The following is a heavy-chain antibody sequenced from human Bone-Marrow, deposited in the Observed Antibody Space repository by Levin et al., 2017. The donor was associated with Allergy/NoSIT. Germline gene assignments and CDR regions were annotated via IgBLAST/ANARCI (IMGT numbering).Heavy chain of an antibody. V-gene: IGHV4-31*03. J-gene: IGHJ4*02. CDR2: IYFTGKT. CDR3: ARAPGNGDCFFDT. Sequence: SQTLSLTCTVSNASISTGGYHWSWIRHLPGKGLEWMGYIYFTGKTYYNPSLRSRISISVDTSRNQFSLKLTSATAADTAVYYCARAPGNGDCFFDTWGQGTLVTVSS. D-gene: IGHD2-21*02. CDR1: NASISTGGYH.